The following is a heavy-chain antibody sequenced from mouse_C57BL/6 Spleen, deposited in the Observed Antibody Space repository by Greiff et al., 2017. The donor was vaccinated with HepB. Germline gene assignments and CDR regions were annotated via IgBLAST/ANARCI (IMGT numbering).Heavy chain of an antibody. V-gene: IGHV3-6*01. Sequence: EVHLVESGPGLVKPSQSLSLTCSVTGYSITSGYYWNWIRQFPGNKLEWMGYISYDGSNNYNPSLKNRISITRDTSKNQFFLKLNSVTTEDTATYYCARKGDYKSAFDYWGQGTTLTVSS. CDR2: ISYDGSN. CDR1: GYSITSGYY. CDR3: ARKGDYKSAFDY. J-gene: IGHJ2*01. D-gene: IGHD2-12*01.